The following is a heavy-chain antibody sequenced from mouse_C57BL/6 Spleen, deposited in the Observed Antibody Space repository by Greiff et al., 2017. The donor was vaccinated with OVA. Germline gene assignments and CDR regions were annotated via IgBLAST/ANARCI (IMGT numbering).Heavy chain of an antibody. J-gene: IGHJ2*01. Sequence: VKLQQPGAELVKPGASVKLSCKASGYTFTSYWMQWVKQRPGPGLEWIGEVDPSDSYPNYNQKFKGKATLTVDTSSSTAYMQLSSLTSEDSAVYYCARKRTGGGALDYWGQGTTLTVSA. CDR1: GYTFTSYW. CDR2: VDPSDSYP. V-gene: IGHV1-50*01. CDR3: ARKRTGGGALDY.